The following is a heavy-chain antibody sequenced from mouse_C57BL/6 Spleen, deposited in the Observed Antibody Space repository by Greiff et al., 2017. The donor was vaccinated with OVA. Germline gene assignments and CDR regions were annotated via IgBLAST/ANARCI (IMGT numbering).Heavy chain of an antibody. V-gene: IGHV5-17*01. D-gene: IGHD2-4*01. Sequence: DVMLVESGGGLVKPGGSLKLSCAASGFTFSDYGMHWVRQAPEKGLEWVAYISSGSSTIYYADTVKGRFTISRDNAKNTLFLLMTSLRSEDTAMYYCARRLRDAMDYWGQGTSVTVSS. CDR3: ARRLRDAMDY. J-gene: IGHJ4*01. CDR1: GFTFSDYG. CDR2: ISSGSSTI.